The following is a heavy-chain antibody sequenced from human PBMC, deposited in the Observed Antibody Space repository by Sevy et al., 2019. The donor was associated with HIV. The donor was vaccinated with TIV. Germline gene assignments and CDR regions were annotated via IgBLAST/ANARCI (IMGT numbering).Heavy chain of an antibody. CDR3: ARDTGKNY. CDR1: GASITTYY. Sequence: SETLSLTCTVSGASITTYYWSWFRQPAGKGLEWIGRMHSGGNTNYNPSLQGQVTMSLDTSKNQFSLTLDFVTAADAAVYYCARDTGKNYWGQGILVTVSS. CDR2: MHSGGNT. V-gene: IGHV4-4*07. J-gene: IGHJ4*02. D-gene: IGHD2-8*02.